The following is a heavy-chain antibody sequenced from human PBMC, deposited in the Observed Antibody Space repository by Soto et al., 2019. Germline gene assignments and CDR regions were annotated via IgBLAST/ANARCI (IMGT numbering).Heavy chain of an antibody. CDR2: IYSGGST. V-gene: IGHV3-66*01. CDR3: ARAVDILYYFDY. Sequence: GVSLRLSCAASGFIVSSNYMSWVRQAPGKGLEWVSVIYSGGSTYYADSVKGRFTISRDNSKNTLYLQMNSLRTEDTAVYYCARAVDILYYFDYWGQGTLVTVSS. D-gene: IGHD2-2*03. CDR1: GFIVSSNY. J-gene: IGHJ4*02.